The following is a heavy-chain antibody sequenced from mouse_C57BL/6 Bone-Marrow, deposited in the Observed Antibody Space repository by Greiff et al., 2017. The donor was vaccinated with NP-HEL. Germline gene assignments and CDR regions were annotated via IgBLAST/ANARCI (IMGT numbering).Heavy chain of an antibody. CDR2: IHPNSGST. D-gene: IGHD1-1*01. Sequence: QVQLQQAGAELVKPGASVKLSCKASGYTFTSYWMHWVKQRPGQGLEWIGMIHPNSGSTNYNEKFKSKATLTVDKSSSTAYMRLSSLTSEDSAVYYCAKGTVVPYYFDYWGQGTTLTVSS. CDR1: GYTFTSYW. CDR3: AKGTVVPYYFDY. J-gene: IGHJ2*01. V-gene: IGHV1-64*01.